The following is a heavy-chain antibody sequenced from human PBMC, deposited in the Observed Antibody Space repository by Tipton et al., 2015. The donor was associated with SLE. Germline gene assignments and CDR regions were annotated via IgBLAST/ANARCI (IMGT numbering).Heavy chain of an antibody. V-gene: IGHV4-59*08. CDR1: GGSISSYY. Sequence: TLSLTCTVSGGSISSYYWSWIRQPPGKGLEWIGYIYYSGSTNYNPSLKSRVTISVDTSKNQFSLKLSSVTAADTAVYYCARWYYYDSSGYPFDYWGQGTLVTVSS. D-gene: IGHD3-22*01. CDR2: IYYSGST. J-gene: IGHJ4*02. CDR3: ARWYYYDSSGYPFDY.